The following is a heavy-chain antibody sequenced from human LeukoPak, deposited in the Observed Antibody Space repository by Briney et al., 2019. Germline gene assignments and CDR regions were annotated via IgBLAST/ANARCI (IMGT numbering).Heavy chain of an antibody. CDR2: IYYSGST. CDR1: GGSISSYY. V-gene: IGHV4-59*01. J-gene: IGHJ3*02. CDR3: ARGGYYGSGSDDAFHI. Sequence: SETLSLTCTVSGGSISSYYWSCIRQPPGKGLEWIGSIYYSGSTNYNPSLKRRVTISIDTSKNQFSLKLSSVTAADTAVYYCARGGYYGSGSDDAFHIWGQGTMVTVSS. D-gene: IGHD3-10*01.